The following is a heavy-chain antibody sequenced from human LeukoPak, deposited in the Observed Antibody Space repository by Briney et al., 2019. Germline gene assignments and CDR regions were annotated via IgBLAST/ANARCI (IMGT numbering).Heavy chain of an antibody. CDR1: GFTFRSYE. D-gene: IGHD5-24*01. V-gene: IGHV3-48*03. CDR2: ISGGGEFT. J-gene: IGHJ4*02. Sequence: GGSLRLSCAASGFTFRSYEMNWVRHAPGRGLEWVPHISGGGEFTVYPDAVKGRFTISRDNAKNSLYLQMNSLRVEDTGVYYCARRSGRRYEYWGQGVLVTVSP. CDR3: ARRSGRRYEY.